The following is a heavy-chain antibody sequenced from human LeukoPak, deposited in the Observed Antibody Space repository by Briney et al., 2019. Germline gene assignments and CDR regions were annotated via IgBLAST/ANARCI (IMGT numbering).Heavy chain of an antibody. D-gene: IGHD3-22*01. CDR1: GFTFSSYA. Sequence: GGSLRLSCAASGFTFSSYAMSWVRQAPGKGLEWVSGMSGSGGSTYYADSVKGRFTISRDNSKNTLYLQMNSLRAEDTAVYYCAKDLPRDYDSSGLLDYWGQGTLVTVSS. CDR3: AKDLPRDYDSSGLLDY. J-gene: IGHJ4*02. V-gene: IGHV3-23*01. CDR2: MSGSGGST.